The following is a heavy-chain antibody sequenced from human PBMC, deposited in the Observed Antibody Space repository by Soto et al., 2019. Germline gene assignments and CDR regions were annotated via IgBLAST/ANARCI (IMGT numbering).Heavy chain of an antibody. Sequence: PGGSLRLSCAASGFTFSSYGLHWVRQAPGKGLEWVAVISYDGSNKYYADSVKGRFTISRDSSKNTLYLQMNSLRTEDTAVYCCAKDRTYGSGTYRLYYYGMDVWGQGTTVTVSS. CDR2: ISYDGSNK. CDR3: AKDRTYGSGTYRLYYYGMDV. V-gene: IGHV3-30*18. D-gene: IGHD3-10*01. J-gene: IGHJ6*02. CDR1: GFTFSSYG.